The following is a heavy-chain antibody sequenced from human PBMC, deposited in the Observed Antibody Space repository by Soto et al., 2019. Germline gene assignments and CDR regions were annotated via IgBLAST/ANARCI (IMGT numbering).Heavy chain of an antibody. J-gene: IGHJ6*02. Sequence: ASVKVSCKASGYTFTSYSMHWVRQAPGQRLEWTGWINAGNGNTKYSQKFQGRVTITRDTSASTAYMELSSLRSEDTAVYYCASSYSNYALIDYYYYGMDVWGQGTTVTVS. V-gene: IGHV1-3*01. CDR3: ASSYSNYALIDYYYYGMDV. D-gene: IGHD4-4*01. CDR2: INAGNGNT. CDR1: GYTFTSYS.